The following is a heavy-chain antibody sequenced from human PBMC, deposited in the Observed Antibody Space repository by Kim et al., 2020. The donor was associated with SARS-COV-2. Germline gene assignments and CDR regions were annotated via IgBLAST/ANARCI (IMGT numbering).Heavy chain of an antibody. CDR1: GFTFSSSA. V-gene: IGHV3-23*01. CDR3: DRTTYPSDWASYRDA. D-gene: IGHD3-16*02. Sequence: GGSLRLSCAASGFTFSSSAMNWVRQAPGKGLEWVSRISGRADSTSTAYCVTVRVTFSRDSSETKHTPYLHIQSPKTTAASYYDRTTYPSDWASYRDA. J-gene: IGHJ3*01. CDR2: ISGRADST.